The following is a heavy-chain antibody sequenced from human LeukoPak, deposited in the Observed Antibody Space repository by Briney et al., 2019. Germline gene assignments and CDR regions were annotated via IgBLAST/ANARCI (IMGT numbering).Heavy chain of an antibody. J-gene: IGHJ4*02. Sequence: GRSLRLSCAASGFTFDDYAMHWARQAPGKGLEWVSGISWNSGSIGYADSVKGRFTISRDNAKNSLYLQMNSLRAEDTALYYCAKDIHKGQQLGHFDYWGQGTLVTVSS. D-gene: IGHD6-13*01. CDR1: GFTFDDYA. CDR3: AKDIHKGQQLGHFDY. CDR2: ISWNSGSI. V-gene: IGHV3-9*01.